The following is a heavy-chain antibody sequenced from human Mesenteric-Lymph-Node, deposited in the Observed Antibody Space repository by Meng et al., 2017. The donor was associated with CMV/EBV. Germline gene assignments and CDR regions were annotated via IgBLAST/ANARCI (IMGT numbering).Heavy chain of an antibody. V-gene: IGHV3-74*01. CDR3: SRDVNWVLFDY. CDR2: ISHDATTT. J-gene: IGHJ4*02. Sequence: GESLKISCAASGFDFRSYVMHWVRQPPGKGLEWVSRISHDATTTNYADSAKGRFTVSRDNARNTLYLQMNSLRAEDTAVYYCSRDVNWVLFDYWGQGTLVTVSS. D-gene: IGHD1-1*01. CDR1: GFDFRSYV.